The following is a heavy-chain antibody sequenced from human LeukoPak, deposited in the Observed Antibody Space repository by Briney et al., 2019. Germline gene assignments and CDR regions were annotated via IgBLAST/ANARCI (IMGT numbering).Heavy chain of an antibody. CDR2: IYPGDSDT. CDR3: ARHCSGGNCYYYGMDV. CDR1: GYSFTSYW. J-gene: IGHJ6*02. V-gene: IGHV5-51*01. Sequence: GESLKISCQGSGYSFTSYWIGWVRQVPGKGLEWMGIIYPGDSDTRYSPSFQGQVTISADKSISTAYLQWSSLKASDTAMYYCARHCSGGNCYYYGMDVWGQGTTVTVSS. D-gene: IGHD2-15*01.